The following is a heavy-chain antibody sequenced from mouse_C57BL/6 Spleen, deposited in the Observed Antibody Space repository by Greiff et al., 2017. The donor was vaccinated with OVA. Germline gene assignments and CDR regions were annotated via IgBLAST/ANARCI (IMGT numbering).Heavy chain of an antibody. D-gene: IGHD1-1*01. CDR3: APYYYGSSYLYAMDY. J-gene: IGHJ4*01. CDR1: GYTFTDSY. V-gene: IGHV1-26*01. Sequence: EVQLQQSGPELVKPGASVKISCKASGYTFTDSYMNWVQQSHGKSLEWIGAINPTNGGTSYNQKFKGKATLTVDKSSSTAYMELRSLTSEDSAVYYCAPYYYGSSYLYAMDYWGQGTSVTVSS. CDR2: INPTNGGT.